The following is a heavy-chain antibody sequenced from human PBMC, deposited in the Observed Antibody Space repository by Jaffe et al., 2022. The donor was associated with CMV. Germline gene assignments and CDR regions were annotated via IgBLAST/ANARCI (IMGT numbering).Heavy chain of an antibody. D-gene: IGHD3-22*01. CDR1: GYSFTSYW. Sequence: EVQLVQSGAEVKKPGESLRISCKGSGYSFTSYWISWVRQMPGKGLEWMGRIDPSDSYTNYSPSFQGHVTISADKSISTAYLQWSSLKASDTAMYYCARQDYPPHYYYDSSGYSSWFDPWGQGTLVTVSS. CDR3: ARQDYPPHYYYDSSGYSSWFDP. J-gene: IGHJ5*02. V-gene: IGHV5-10-1*03. CDR2: IDPSDSYT.